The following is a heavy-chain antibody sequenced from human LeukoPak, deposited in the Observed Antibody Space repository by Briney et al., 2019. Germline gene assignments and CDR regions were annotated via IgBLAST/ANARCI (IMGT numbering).Heavy chain of an antibody. V-gene: IGHV3-74*01. CDR1: GFTFSSYW. CDR2: INSDGSGT. D-gene: IGHD6-6*01. CDR3: ASLFLCYGCSSSSESSDI. Sequence: PGGSLRLSCAASGFTFSSYWMHWVRQVPGKGPVWVSRINSDGSGTTYADSVKGRFTISRDNAKNTVYLQMNSVRAEDTAVYFCASLFLCYGCSSSSESSDIWGQGTMVTVSS. J-gene: IGHJ3*02.